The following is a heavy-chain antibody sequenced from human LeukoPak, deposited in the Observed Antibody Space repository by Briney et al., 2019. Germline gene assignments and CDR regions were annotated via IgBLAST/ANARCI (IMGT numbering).Heavy chain of an antibody. J-gene: IGHJ4*02. Sequence: ASVKVSCKVSGYTLTELSMHWVRQAPGKGLEWMGGFDPEDGETIYAQKFQGRVTMTEDTSTDTAYMELSSLRSEDTAVYYCASGHKAVAGDPAFDYWGQGTLVTVSS. D-gene: IGHD6-19*01. CDR3: ASGHKAVAGDPAFDY. CDR2: FDPEDGET. CDR1: GYTLTELS. V-gene: IGHV1-24*01.